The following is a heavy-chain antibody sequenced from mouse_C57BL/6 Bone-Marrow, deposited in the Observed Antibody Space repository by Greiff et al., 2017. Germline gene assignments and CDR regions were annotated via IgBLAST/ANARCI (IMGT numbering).Heavy chain of an antibody. D-gene: IGHD3-2*02. CDR1: GYSITSGYY. CDR2: ISYDGSN. V-gene: IGHV3-6*01. Sequence: EVQLVESGPGLVKPSQSLSLTCSVTGYSITSGYYWNWIRQFPGNKLEWMGYISYDGSNNYNPSLKNRISITRDTSKNQFFLKLNSVTTEDTATYYCARRQLRLFDYWGQGTTLTVSS. J-gene: IGHJ2*01. CDR3: ARRQLRLFDY.